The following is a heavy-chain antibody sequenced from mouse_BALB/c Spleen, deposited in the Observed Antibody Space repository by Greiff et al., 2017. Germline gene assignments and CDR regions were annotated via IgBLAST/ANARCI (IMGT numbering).Heavy chain of an antibody. Sequence: EVQLVESGGGLVKPGGSLKLSCAASGFTFSSYAMSWVRQTPEKRLEWVATISSGGSYTYYPDSVKGRFTISRDNAKNTLYLQMSSLRSEDTAMYYCARHDDGYYGYWYFDVWGAGTTVTVSS. CDR3: ARHDDGYYGYWYFDV. CDR1: GFTFSSYA. J-gene: IGHJ1*01. V-gene: IGHV5-9-3*01. CDR2: ISSGGSYT. D-gene: IGHD2-3*01.